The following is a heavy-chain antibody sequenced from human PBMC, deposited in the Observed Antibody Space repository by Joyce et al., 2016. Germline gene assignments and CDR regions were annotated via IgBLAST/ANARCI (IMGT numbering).Heavy chain of an antibody. CDR3: AREKRSGPTTKYYYYYYYGMDV. D-gene: IGHD1/OR15-1a*01. CDR2: IYYSWST. V-gene: IGHV4-31*03. Sequence: QVQLQESGPGLVKPSQTLSLTCTVSGGSIRSGGYYWSWIRQHPGKGLEWIGYIYYSWSTYYNPSLKSRVTISVDTSKNQFSLKLSSVTAADTAVYYCAREKRSGPTTKYYYYYYYGMDVWGQGTTVTVSS. CDR1: GGSIRSGGYY. J-gene: IGHJ6*02.